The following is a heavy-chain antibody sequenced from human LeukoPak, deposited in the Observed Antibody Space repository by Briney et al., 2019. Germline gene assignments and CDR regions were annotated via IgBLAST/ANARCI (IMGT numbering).Heavy chain of an antibody. CDR2: IYYSGST. V-gene: IGHV4-59*01. CDR3: ARSGYCSGGSCIDAFDI. D-gene: IGHD2-15*01. J-gene: IGHJ3*02. Sequence: SETLSLACTVSGGSNSSYYWSWIRQPPGKGLEWIGYIYYSGSTNYNPSLKSRVTISVDTSKNQFSLKLSSVTAADTAVYYCARSGYCSGGSCIDAFDIWGQGTMVTVSS. CDR1: GGSNSSYY.